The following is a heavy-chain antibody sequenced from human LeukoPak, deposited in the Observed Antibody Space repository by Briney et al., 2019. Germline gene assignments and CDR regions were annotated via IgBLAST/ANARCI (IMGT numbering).Heavy chain of an antibody. Sequence: SETLSLTCTVSGGSISSYYWSWIRQPAGKGLEWGGEINHSGSTNYNPSLKSRVTISVETSKNQFPLKLSSVTAADTAVYYCASRQKNCSGGSCYSALWYFDLWGRGTLVTVSS. CDR2: INHSGST. D-gene: IGHD2-15*01. V-gene: IGHV4-34*01. J-gene: IGHJ2*01. CDR1: GGSISSYY. CDR3: ASRQKNCSGGSCYSALWYFDL.